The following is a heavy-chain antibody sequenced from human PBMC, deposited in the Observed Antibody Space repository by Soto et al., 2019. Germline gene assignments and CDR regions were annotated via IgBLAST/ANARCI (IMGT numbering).Heavy chain of an antibody. J-gene: IGHJ6*02. CDR2: INPTSGGT. CDR1: GYTFSGYY. D-gene: IGHD2-8*01. V-gene: IGHV1-2*02. Sequence: GASVKVSCKASGYTFSGYYIHWVRQAPGQGLEWMGWINPTSGGTSYAQKFQGRVTLTRDTSISTAFMELTRLTSDDTAIYFCARGGQALNLDVWGQGTTVTASS. CDR3: ARGGQALNLDV.